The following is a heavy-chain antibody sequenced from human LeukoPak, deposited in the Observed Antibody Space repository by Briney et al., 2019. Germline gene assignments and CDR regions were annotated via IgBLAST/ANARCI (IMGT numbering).Heavy chain of an antibody. J-gene: IGHJ4*02. CDR3: ARKSASGNYPLDY. V-gene: IGHV3-30*02. D-gene: IGHD3-10*01. CDR1: GFTFSSYG. CDR2: IRYDGSNK. Sequence: PGGSLRLSCAASGFTFSSYGMHWVRQAPGEGLEWVAFIRYDGSNKYYADSVKGRFTISRDNGRNTVFLQMSSLRAEDTALYYCARKSASGNYPLDYWGQGTLVTVSS.